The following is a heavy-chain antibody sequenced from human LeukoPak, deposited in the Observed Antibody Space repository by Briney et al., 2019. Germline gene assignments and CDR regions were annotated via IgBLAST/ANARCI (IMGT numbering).Heavy chain of an antibody. CDR2: MNPNSGNT. J-gene: IGHJ5*02. CDR3: ARVFRKYDCSRTRCPFDP. D-gene: IGHD2-2*01. Sequence: ASVKVSCKASGYTFTSYDINWVRQATGQGLEWMGWMNPNSGNTGYAQKFQGRVTMTRNTSISTAYMELSRLRSDDTAVYYCARVFRKYDCSRTRCPFDPWGQGTLVTVSS. V-gene: IGHV1-8*01. CDR1: GYTFTSYD.